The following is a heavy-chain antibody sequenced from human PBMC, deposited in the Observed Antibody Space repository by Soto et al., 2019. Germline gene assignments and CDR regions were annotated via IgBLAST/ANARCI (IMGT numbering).Heavy chain of an antibody. CDR1: RGYISGGSYS. J-gene: IGHJ3*02. CDR2: IYNSGST. Sequence: SETLSLTCAASRGYISGGSYSWSWIRHPPGKGLEWIGFIYNSGSTHYNSSLKSRVTISVDMSKNNFFLNLTSVTAADTAVYYCATYRKFFQIWGQGTKVTVSS. V-gene: IGHV4-30-2*01. CDR3: ATYRKFFQI.